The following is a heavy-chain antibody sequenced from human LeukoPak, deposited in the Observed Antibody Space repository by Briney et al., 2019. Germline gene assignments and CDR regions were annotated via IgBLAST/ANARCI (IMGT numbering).Heavy chain of an antibody. CDR3: VRDVGAVRGEVYFDY. CDR2: ITGSGPYM. Sequence: GGSPRLSCAASGFTFSTFAMHWVRLSPGKGLEWVSSITGSGPYMLYADSVKHRFTISRDNTKNLLYLEMNSLRAEDTAMYFCVRDVGAVRGEVYFDYWGQGTLVTVSS. V-gene: IGHV3-21*06. D-gene: IGHD3-10*01. CDR1: GFTFSTFA. J-gene: IGHJ4*02.